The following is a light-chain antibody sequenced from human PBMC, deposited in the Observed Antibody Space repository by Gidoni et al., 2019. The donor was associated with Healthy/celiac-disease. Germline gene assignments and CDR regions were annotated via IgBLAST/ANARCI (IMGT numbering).Light chain of an antibody. Sequence: DIVIPQSPVSLAVSLGERATINCKSSQSVLYSSNNKNYLAWYQQKPGQPPKLLIYWASTRESGVPDRFSGSGSGTDFTLTIRSLQAEDVAVYYCQQYYSTPLTFGPGTKVDIK. CDR2: WAS. J-gene: IGKJ3*01. V-gene: IGKV4-1*01. CDR1: QSVLYSSNNKNY. CDR3: QQYYSTPLT.